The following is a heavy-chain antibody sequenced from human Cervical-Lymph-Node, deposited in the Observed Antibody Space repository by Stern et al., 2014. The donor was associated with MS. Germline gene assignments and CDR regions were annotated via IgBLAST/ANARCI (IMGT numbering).Heavy chain of an antibody. CDR2: INWSGSNV. Sequence: VQLVESGGGLVQPGRSLRISCAASGFTFDDFAMHWVRLGPGKDLEWVGGINWSGSNVVYAVSVKGRFTIARDNARNSLYLEMSSLRVDDTAFYYCTKVRSSGVGSNWFDPWGQGTLVTVSS. V-gene: IGHV3-9*01. CDR1: GFTFDDFA. CDR3: TKVRSSGVGSNWFDP. D-gene: IGHD3-3*01. J-gene: IGHJ5*02.